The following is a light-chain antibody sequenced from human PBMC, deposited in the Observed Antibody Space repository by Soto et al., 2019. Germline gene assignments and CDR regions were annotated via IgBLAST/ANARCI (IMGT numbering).Light chain of an antibody. CDR3: QQYNSYSYT. CDR1: QSISSW. V-gene: IGKV1-5*03. J-gene: IGKJ5*01. CDR2: KAS. Sequence: DIQMTQSPSTLSATAGDRLTITCRASQSISSWLAWYQQKPGKAPKLLIYKASSLESGVPSRFSGSGSGTEFTLTISSLQPDDFATYDCQQYNSYSYTFGQGTRLEIK.